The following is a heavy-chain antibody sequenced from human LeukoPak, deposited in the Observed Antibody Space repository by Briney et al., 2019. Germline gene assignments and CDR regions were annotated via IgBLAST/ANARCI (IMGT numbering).Heavy chain of an antibody. CDR2: INHSGST. J-gene: IGHJ4*02. CDR3: ARGRGSYFDY. Sequence: SETLSLTCAVYGGSFSGYYWSWIRQPPGKGLEWIGKINHSGSTNYNPSLKSRVTISVDTSKNQFSLKLSSVTAADTAVYYCARGRGSYFDYWGQGTLVTVSS. D-gene: IGHD5-12*01. V-gene: IGHV4-34*01. CDR1: GGSFSGYY.